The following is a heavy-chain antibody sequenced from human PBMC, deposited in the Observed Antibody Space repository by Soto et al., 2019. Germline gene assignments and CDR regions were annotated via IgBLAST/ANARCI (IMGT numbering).Heavy chain of an antibody. V-gene: IGHV4-30-4*01. J-gene: IGHJ4*02. Sequence: SETLSLTCTVSGGSISSGDYYWSWIRQPPGKGLEWIGYIYYSGSTYYNPSLKSRVTISVDTSKNQFSLKLSSVTAADTAVYYCARELYDILTGAYSPDYSGQGTLVTVSS. CDR1: GGSISSGDYY. D-gene: IGHD3-9*01. CDR3: ARELYDILTGAYSPDY. CDR2: IYYSGST.